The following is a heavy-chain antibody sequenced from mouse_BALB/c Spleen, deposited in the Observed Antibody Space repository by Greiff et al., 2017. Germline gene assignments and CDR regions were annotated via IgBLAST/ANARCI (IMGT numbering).Heavy chain of an antibody. Sequence: EVKLVESGPELVKPGASVKISCKASGYSFTGYFMNWVKQSHGKSLEWIGRINPYNGDTFYNQKFKGKATLTADKSSSTAYMELRSLTSEDSAVYYCTRKGGRWFAYWGQGTLVTVSA. V-gene: IGHV1-20*01. CDR1: GYSFTGYF. CDR3: TRKGGRWFAY. J-gene: IGHJ3*01. D-gene: IGHD1-1*02. CDR2: INPYNGDT.